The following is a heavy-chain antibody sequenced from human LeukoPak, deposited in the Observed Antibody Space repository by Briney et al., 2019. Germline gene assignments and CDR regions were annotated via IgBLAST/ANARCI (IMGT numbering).Heavy chain of an antibody. CDR3: ARLIPGYSLFDY. D-gene: IGHD5-18*01. V-gene: IGHV5-51*01. J-gene: IGHJ4*02. CDR2: IYPIDSDT. CDR1: GYTFTNYW. Sequence: GESLKISCKGSGYTFTNYWIGGVRQMPGKGLEWMGSIYPIDSDTKYSPSFQGQVTISADKSITTAYLQWSSLKASDSAMYYCARLIPGYSLFDYWGQGTLVTVSS.